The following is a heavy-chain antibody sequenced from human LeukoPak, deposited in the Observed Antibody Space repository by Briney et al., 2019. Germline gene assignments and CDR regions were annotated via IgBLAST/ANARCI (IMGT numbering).Heavy chain of an antibody. CDR1: GFTFSSYA. CDR2: ISGNGGST. CDR3: AREGYSGSYYYFDY. V-gene: IGHV3-64*01. J-gene: IGHJ4*02. D-gene: IGHD1-26*01. Sequence: GGSLRLSCAASGFTFSSYAMHWVRQAPGKGLEYVSAISGNGGSTYYANSVKGRFTISRDNSKNTLYLQMGSLRAEDMAVYYCAREGYSGSYYYFDYWGQGTLVTVSS.